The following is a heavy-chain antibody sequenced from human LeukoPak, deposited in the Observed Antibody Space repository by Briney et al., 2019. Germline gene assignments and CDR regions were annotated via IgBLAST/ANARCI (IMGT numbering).Heavy chain of an antibody. D-gene: IGHD3-10*01. Sequence: GGSLRLSCAASGFTFRNYVIHWVRQAPGKGLEWVAVTSSDLNVKLYADSVKGRFTTSRDNSRSTLYLQMNSLRPEDTAIYYCAREGYYGSGSPPSLYFDYWGQGTLVTVSS. CDR1: GFTFRNYV. CDR2: TSSDLNVK. V-gene: IGHV3-30-3*01. CDR3: AREGYYGSGSPPSLYFDY. J-gene: IGHJ4*02.